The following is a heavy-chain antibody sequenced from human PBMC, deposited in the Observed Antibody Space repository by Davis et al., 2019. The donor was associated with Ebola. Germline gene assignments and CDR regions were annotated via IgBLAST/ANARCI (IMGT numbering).Heavy chain of an antibody. D-gene: IGHD5-18*01. J-gene: IGHJ5*02. Sequence: GESLKISCAASGFTFSSYWMSWVRQAPGKGLEWVAVIWYDGSNKYYADSVKGRFTISRDNSKNTLYLQMNSLRAEDTAVYYCAREHSYNNWFDPWGQGTLVTVSS. V-gene: IGHV3-33*08. CDR2: IWYDGSNK. CDR3: AREHSYNNWFDP. CDR1: GFTFSSYW.